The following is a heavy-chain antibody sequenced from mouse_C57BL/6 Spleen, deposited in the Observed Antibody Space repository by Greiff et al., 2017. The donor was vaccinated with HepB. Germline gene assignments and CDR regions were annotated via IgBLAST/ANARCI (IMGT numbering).Heavy chain of an antibody. CDR3: VRQIYYDYDGFAY. V-gene: IGHV10-1*01. Sequence: EVQGVESGGGLVQPKGSLKLSCAASGFSFNTYAMNWVRQAPGKGLEWVARIRSKSNNYATYYADSVKDRFTISRDDSESMLYLQMNNLKTEDTAMYYCVRQIYYDYDGFAYWGQGTLVTVSA. CDR1: GFSFNTYA. D-gene: IGHD2-4*01. CDR2: IRSKSNNYAT. J-gene: IGHJ3*01.